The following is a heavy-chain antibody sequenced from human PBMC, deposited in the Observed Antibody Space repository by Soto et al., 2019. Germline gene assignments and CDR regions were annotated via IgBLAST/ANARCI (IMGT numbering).Heavy chain of an antibody. Sequence: EVQLVESGGGLIQPWGSLRLSCAASGFTFSSNDMNWVRQAPGKGLEWVSLIYSSGSTSYADSVKGRFTISRDNSKNTLYLQMSSLRAEDTAVYYCATRPLLPGAPWGQGTVVTVSS. CDR2: IYSSGST. CDR3: ATRPLLPGAP. J-gene: IGHJ3*01. V-gene: IGHV3-53*01. D-gene: IGHD3-22*01. CDR1: GFTFSSND.